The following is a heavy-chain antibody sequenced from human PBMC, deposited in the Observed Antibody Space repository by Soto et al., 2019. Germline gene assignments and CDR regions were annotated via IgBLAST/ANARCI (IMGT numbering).Heavy chain of an antibody. D-gene: IGHD3-10*01. CDR2: ICNDRSYK. V-gene: IGHV3-21*01. Sequence: GGSLRLSFAASGFTFSSYSMTWVRQAPGKGLEWVSSICNDRSYKYYADSVKGRFTISRDNPKNTLYLQMNSLRAEDTAGYYCARDSPCTITMVRFDPWGQGTLVTVSS. CDR1: GFTFSSYS. CDR3: ARDSPCTITMVRFDP. J-gene: IGHJ5*02.